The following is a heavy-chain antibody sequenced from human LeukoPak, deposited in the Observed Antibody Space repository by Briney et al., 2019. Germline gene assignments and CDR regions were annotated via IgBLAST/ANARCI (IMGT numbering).Heavy chain of an antibody. J-gene: IGHJ4*02. CDR1: GGSISSSSYY. CDR3: ARGAGVVVTGFDY. CDR2: INHSGST. Sequence: SETLSLTCTVSGGSISSSSYYWSWIRQPPGKGLEWIGEINHSGSTNYNPSLKSRVTISVDTSKNQFSLKLSSVTAADTAVYYCARGAGVVVTGFDYWGQGTLVTVSS. V-gene: IGHV4-39*07. D-gene: IGHD2-15*01.